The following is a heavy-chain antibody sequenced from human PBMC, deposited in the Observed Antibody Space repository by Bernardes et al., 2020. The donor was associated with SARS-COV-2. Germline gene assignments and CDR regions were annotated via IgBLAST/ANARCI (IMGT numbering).Heavy chain of an antibody. CDR1: GFTFSSYG. J-gene: IGHJ4*02. V-gene: IGHV3-33*01. D-gene: IGHD6-19*01. CDR2: IWYDESNK. Sequence: SLRLSCAASGFTFSSYGMHWVRQAPGKGLEWVAVIWYDESNKYYADSVKGRFTISRDNSKNTLYLQMNSLRGEDTAVYYCARDLRTEYRSGWPLDYWGQGNLVTVSS. CDR3: ARDLRTEYRSGWPLDY.